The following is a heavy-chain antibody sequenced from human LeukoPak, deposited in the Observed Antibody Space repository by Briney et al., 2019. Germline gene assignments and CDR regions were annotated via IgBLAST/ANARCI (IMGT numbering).Heavy chain of an antibody. D-gene: IGHD6-19*01. V-gene: IGHV4-34*01. CDR2: INHSGST. J-gene: IGHJ3*02. CDR1: GGSFSGYY. Sequence: SETLSLTCAVYGGSFSGYYWSWIRQPPGKGLEWIGEINHSGSTNYNPSLKSRVTISVDTSKNQFSLKLSSVTAADTAVYYCARGGQWLVLEKDAFDIWGQGTMVTVSS. CDR3: ARGGQWLVLEKDAFDI.